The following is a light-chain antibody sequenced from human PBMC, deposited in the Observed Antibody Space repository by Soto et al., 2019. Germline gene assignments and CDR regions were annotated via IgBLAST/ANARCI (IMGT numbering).Light chain of an antibody. CDR2: EVS. J-gene: IGLJ2*01. V-gene: IGLV2-14*01. CDR3: AAWDDSLSGHVV. Sequence: QSALTQPASVSGSPGQSITISCTGTNSDVGGYNYVSWYQHHPGKAPKLMIYEVSNRPSGVSNRFSGSKSGTSASLAISGLRSEDEADYYCAAWDDSLSGHVVFGGGTKLTVL. CDR1: NSDVGGYNY.